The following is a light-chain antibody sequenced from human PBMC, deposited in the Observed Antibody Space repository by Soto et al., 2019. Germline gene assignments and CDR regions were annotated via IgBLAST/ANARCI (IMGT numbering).Light chain of an antibody. CDR3: QKYNGAPRT. CDR2: AAS. Sequence: DIQMTQSPSSLSASVGDRVTITCRASQGISNYLAWYQQKPGKVPKLLIYAASTWHSGVPYGFSGSGSGTAFTLTISSLQPEDVATYYWQKYNGAPRTFGQGTKVEIK. J-gene: IGKJ1*01. CDR1: QGISNY. V-gene: IGKV1-27*01.